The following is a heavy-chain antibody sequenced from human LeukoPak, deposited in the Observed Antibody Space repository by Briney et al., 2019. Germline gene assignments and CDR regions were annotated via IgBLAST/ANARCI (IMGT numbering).Heavy chain of an antibody. D-gene: IGHD6-19*01. CDR2: INHRGVT. J-gene: IGHJ6*02. Sequence: SETLSLTCAVYGGSFSGYYWSWIRQPPGKGLEWVGEINHRGVTNYSPPLKSRVTISMDTSKNQFSLKLNSVTAADTAAYYCARINAASSGWPGEHYYIMDVWGRGTPVTVSS. CDR3: ARINAASSGWPGEHYYIMDV. CDR1: GGSFSGYY. V-gene: IGHV4-34*01.